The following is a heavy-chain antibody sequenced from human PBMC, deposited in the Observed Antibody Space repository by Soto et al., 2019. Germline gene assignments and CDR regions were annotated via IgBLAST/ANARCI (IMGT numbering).Heavy chain of an antibody. J-gene: IGHJ4*02. Sequence: PSETLSLTCSVSGAALNSGNYYWSWIRQVPGKGLEWIGHIYVTGAVDYNPSLRDRITISQDTSERQFSLNLRLVTAADTAVYYCARTTAGPNTRRSRYCFDYWGKRYLVTV. CDR2: IYVTGAV. CDR1: GAALNSGNYY. CDR3: ARTTAGPNTRRSRYCFDY. V-gene: IGHV4-31*03. D-gene: IGHD4-17*01.